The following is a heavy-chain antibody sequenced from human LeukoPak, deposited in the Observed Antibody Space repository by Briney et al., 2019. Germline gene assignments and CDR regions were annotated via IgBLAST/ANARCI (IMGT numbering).Heavy chain of an antibody. CDR2: IYSGGST. V-gene: IGHV3-53*01. CDR3: ARGAARAGLDY. CDR1: GFTVSSNY. Sequence: PGGSLRLSCAASGFTVSSNYMSWVRQAPGEGLEWVSVIYSGGSTYYADSVKGRFTISRDNSKNTLYLQMNSLRAEDTAVYYCARGAARAGLDYWGQGTLVTVSS. J-gene: IGHJ4*02. D-gene: IGHD6-6*01.